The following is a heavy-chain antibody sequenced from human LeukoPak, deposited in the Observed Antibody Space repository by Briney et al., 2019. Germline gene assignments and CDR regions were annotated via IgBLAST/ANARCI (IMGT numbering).Heavy chain of an antibody. D-gene: IGHD3-3*01. Sequence: SETLSLTCTVSGGSISSGGYYWSWIRQHPGKGLEWIGYIYYSGSTYYNPSLKSRVTISVDTSKNQFSLKLRSVTAADTAVYYCARDGARGYDFWSGYYSGKVLIWFDPWGQGTLVTVSS. CDR1: GGSISSGGYY. CDR3: ARDGARGYDFWSGYYSGKVLIWFDP. V-gene: IGHV4-31*03. CDR2: IYYSGST. J-gene: IGHJ5*02.